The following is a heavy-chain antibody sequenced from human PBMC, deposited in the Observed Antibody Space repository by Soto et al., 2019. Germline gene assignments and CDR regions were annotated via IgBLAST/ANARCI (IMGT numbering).Heavy chain of an antibody. CDR1: GGSISSGDYY. CDR3: ARENDSSGYSNWFDP. CDR2: IYYSGST. J-gene: IGHJ5*02. V-gene: IGHV4-31*03. Sequence: QVQLQESGPGLVKPSQTLSLTCTVSGGSISSGDYYWSWIRQHPGKGLESIGYIYYSGSTYYNPSLKSRVTISVDTSKNQFSLKLSSVTAADTAVYYCARENDSSGYSNWFDPWGQGTLVTVSS. D-gene: IGHD3-22*01.